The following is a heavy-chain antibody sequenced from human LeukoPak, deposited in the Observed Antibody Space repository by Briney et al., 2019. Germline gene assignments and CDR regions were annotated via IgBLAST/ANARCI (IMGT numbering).Heavy chain of an antibody. Sequence: PSETLSLTCTVSGGSISSYYWSWIWQPPGKGLEWIGYIYYSGSTNYNPSLKSRVTISVDTSKNQFSLKLSSVTAADTAVYYCARWGSRDSSGYYYEGDYWGQGTLVTVSS. CDR2: IYYSGST. CDR1: GGSISSYY. J-gene: IGHJ4*02. CDR3: ARWGSRDSSGYYYEGDY. D-gene: IGHD3-22*01. V-gene: IGHV4-59*01.